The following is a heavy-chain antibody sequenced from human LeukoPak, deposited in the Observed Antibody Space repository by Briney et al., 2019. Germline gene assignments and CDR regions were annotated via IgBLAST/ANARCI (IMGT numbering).Heavy chain of an antibody. V-gene: IGHV4-59*12. CDR1: GGSISSYY. J-gene: IGHJ6*02. CDR2: IYYSGST. CDR3: ARRARVDIVATMRASYYYGMDV. Sequence: PSETLSLTCTVSGGSISSYYWSWIRQPPGKGLEWIGYIYYSGSTNYNPSLKSRVTISVDTSKNQFSLKLSSVTAADTAVYYCARRARVDIVATMRASYYYGMDVWGQGTTVTVSS. D-gene: IGHD5-12*01.